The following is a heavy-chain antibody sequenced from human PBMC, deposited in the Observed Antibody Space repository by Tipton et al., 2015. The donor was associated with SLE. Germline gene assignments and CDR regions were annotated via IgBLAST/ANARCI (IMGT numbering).Heavy chain of an antibody. J-gene: IGHJ5*02. CDR3: AGERSRGGGAVFDP. D-gene: IGHD3-10*01. Sequence: QLVQSGAEVKKPGASVKVSCTASGYTFSSNYIHWVRQAPGQGLEWMGIVNPDTGGTSYAQRFQGRVTVTADTSSSTVYVELSSLRFGDTAVFYGAGERSRGGGAVFDPGGHETLVPVSS. CDR1: GYTFSSNY. V-gene: IGHV1-46*01. CDR2: VNPDTGGT.